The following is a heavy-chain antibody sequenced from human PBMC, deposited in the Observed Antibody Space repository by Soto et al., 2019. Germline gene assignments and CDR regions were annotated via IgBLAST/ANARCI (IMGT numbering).Heavy chain of an antibody. CDR2: ISSSSTYI. CDR3: ASPPYYFDTSGYSY. CDR1: GFTFSGYT. V-gene: IGHV3-21*01. J-gene: IGHJ4*02. D-gene: IGHD3-22*01. Sequence: GGSLRLSCAASGFTFSGYTMNWVRQAPGKGLEWVSSISSSSTYIYYADSVKGRFTISRDNAKNSLYLQMNSLRAEDTAVYYCASPPYYFDTSGYSYWGQGTLVTVSS.